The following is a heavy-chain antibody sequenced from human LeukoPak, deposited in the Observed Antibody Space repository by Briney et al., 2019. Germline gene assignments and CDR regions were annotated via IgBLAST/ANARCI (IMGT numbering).Heavy chain of an antibody. D-gene: IGHD6-13*01. CDR1: GFTFSSHW. CDR2: IKQDGTEK. Sequence: GGSLTRSCSASGFTFSSHWMSWLPQAPGKGLEWVANIKQDGTEKYHVDSVKGRFTISRDNAKNSLYLQMNSLRAEDTAVYYCARDLRGYSSSASYYYYGMDVWGQGTTVTVSS. CDR3: ARDLRGYSSSASYYYYGMDV. J-gene: IGHJ6*02. V-gene: IGHV3-7*01.